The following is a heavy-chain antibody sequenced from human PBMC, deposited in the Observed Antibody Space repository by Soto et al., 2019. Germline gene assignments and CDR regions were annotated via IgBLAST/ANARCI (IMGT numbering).Heavy chain of an antibody. J-gene: IGHJ4*02. D-gene: IGHD4-17*01. CDR2: IWYDGSNK. CDR1: VFTFSSYG. CDR3: ARQLYGDLEY. Sequence: PGGSLRLSCASSVFTFSSYGMHCVRQAPGKGLEWVAVIWYDGSNKYYADSVKGRFNISRDNSKNTLYLQMNSLRAEDTAVYYCARQLYGDLEYWGQGTLVNVSS. V-gene: IGHV3-33*01.